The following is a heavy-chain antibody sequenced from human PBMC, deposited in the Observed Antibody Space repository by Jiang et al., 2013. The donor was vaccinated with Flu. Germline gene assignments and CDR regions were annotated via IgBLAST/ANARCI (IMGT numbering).Heavy chain of an antibody. CDR2: TYHRSQWYY. J-gene: IGHJ4*02. V-gene: IGHV6-1*01. D-gene: IGHD3-22*01. CDR1: GDSVSTDNVA. CDR3: ARGSAFYDSDGAYHYFLDY. Sequence: TLSLTCAISGDSVSTDNVAWNWIRQSPSRGLEWLGKTYHRSQWYYEYAVSVKSRIRISPDTSKNQFSLQLTSVTPEDTAVYYCARGSAFYDSDGAYHYFLDYWGQGTLVTVSS.